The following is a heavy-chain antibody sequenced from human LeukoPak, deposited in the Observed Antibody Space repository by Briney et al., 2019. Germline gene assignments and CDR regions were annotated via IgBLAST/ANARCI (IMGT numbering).Heavy chain of an antibody. D-gene: IGHD6-19*01. J-gene: IGHJ4*02. CDR3: AKDGYSSGWSEN. V-gene: IGHV3-23*01. CDR1: GVTFSSYV. Sequence: GGSLRLSCEASGVTFSSYVMSWVRQAPGKGPEWVSGISGSGGGTYYADFVKGRFAISRDNSKNTLYLQMNSLRAEDTAVYYCAKDGYSSGWSENWGQGTLVTVSS. CDR2: ISGSGGGT.